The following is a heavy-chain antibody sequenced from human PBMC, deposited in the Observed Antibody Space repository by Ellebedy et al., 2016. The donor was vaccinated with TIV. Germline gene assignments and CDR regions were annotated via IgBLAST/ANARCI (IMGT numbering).Heavy chain of an antibody. CDR1: GFTFSSYG. D-gene: IGHD2-21*02. V-gene: IGHV3-30*02. CDR2: IRYDGSNK. J-gene: IGHJ4*02. CDR3: AREARGGRDSDY. Sequence: GESLKISCAASGFTFSSYGMHWVRQAPGKGLEWVAFIRYDGSNKYYADSVKGRFTISRDIAKNSLYLQMNSLRAEDTAVYYCAREARGGRDSDYWGQGTLVTVSS.